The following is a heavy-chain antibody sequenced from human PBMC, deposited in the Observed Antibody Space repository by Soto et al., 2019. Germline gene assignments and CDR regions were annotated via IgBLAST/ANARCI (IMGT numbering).Heavy chain of an antibody. CDR1: GGSISSGGYS. D-gene: IGHD5-18*01. Sequence: QLQLQESGSGLVKPSQTLSLTCAVSGGSISSGGYSWSWILQPPGKGLEWIGYIYHSGSTYYNPSLKSRGTISVDRSKNQFSLKLSSVTAADTAVYYCARSGTGYSYGNSPNYYYYDGMDVWGQGTTVTVSS. V-gene: IGHV4-30-2*01. CDR2: IYHSGST. CDR3: ARSGTGYSYGNSPNYYYYDGMDV. J-gene: IGHJ6*02.